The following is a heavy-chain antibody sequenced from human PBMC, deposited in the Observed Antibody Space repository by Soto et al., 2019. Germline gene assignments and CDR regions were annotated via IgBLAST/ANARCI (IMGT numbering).Heavy chain of an antibody. D-gene: IGHD2-15*01. CDR1: GDSVSSNSAG. CDR3: ARVHCSGGTCLDGLDV. Sequence: SQTLSLTCVISGDSVSSNSAGWNWIRQSPSRGPEWLGRTYYKSKWNNDYALSVKSRITINPDTSRNQFSLQLNSVTPEDTAVYYCARVHCSGGTCLDGLDVWGQGTTVTVSS. CDR2: TYYKSKWNN. V-gene: IGHV6-1*01. J-gene: IGHJ6*02.